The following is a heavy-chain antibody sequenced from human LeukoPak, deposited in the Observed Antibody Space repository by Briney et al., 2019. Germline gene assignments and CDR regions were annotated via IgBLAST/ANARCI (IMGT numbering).Heavy chain of an antibody. V-gene: IGHV1-69*06. D-gene: IGHD6-13*01. J-gene: IGHJ5*02. Sequence: GSSVKVSCKASGGTFSSYAISWVRQVPGQGLEWMGGIIPIFGTANYAQKFQGRVTITADKSTSTAYMELSSLRSEDTAVYYCARGGYSSSWYGNNWFDPWGQGTLVTVSS. CDR1: GGTFSSYA. CDR2: IIPIFGTA. CDR3: ARGGYSSSWYGNNWFDP.